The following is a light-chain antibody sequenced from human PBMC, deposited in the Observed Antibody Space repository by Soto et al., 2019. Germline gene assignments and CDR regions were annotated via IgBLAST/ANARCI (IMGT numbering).Light chain of an antibody. J-gene: IGKJ1*01. CDR3: QQCGSSPWT. V-gene: IGKV3-20*01. Sequence: DIVLTQSPGTLSVSAGERATLACSSSQSVDSDYLAWYQQRPGKAPRLLIFGASSRDIGIPERFSGGGSGTDFTLTISRLEPEDFAVYYCQQCGSSPWTFGQGTKVDI. CDR1: QSVDSDY. CDR2: GAS.